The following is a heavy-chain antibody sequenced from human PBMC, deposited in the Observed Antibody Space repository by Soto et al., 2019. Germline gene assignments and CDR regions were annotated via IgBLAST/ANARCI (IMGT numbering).Heavy chain of an antibody. J-gene: IGHJ4*02. CDR2: ISGSGGST. Sequence: GGSLRLSCAASGFTFSSYAMSWVRQAPGKGLEWVSAISGSGGSTYYADSVKGRFTISRDNSKNTLYLQMNSLRAEDTAVYYCAKDPGGITMVRGIFDYWGQGTLVTVSS. CDR3: AKDPGGITMVRGIFDY. D-gene: IGHD3-10*01. V-gene: IGHV3-23*01. CDR1: GFTFSSYA.